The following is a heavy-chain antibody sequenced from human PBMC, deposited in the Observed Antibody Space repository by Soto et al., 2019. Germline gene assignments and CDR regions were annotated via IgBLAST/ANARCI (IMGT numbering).Heavy chain of an antibody. CDR3: AKKAVPDSGINYHGMDV. CDR1: GFTFGDYA. V-gene: IGHV3-49*04. CDR2: IRSKAYGGTT. J-gene: IGHJ6*02. D-gene: IGHD3-10*01. Sequence: GGSLRLSCTGSGFTFGDYAMSWVRRAPGKGLEWVGFIRSKAYGGTTEWAASVTGRFTISRDNSRNILYLQMSSLRADDSAMYYCAKKAVPDSGINYHGMDVWGQGTTVTVSS.